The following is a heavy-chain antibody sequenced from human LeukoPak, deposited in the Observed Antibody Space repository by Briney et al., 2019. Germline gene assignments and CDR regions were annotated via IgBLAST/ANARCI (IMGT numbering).Heavy chain of an antibody. CDR2: IGWNSGSI. CDR1: GFTFDDYA. J-gene: IGHJ6*02. CDR3: AKDISSYYYYGMDV. Sequence: GGSLRLSCAASGFTFDDYAMHGVRQAPGKGLGWVSGIGWNSGSIGYADSVKGRFTISRDNAKNSLYLQMNSLRAEDTALYYCAKDISSYYYYGMDVWGQGTTVTVSS. V-gene: IGHV3-9*01. D-gene: IGHD3-10*01.